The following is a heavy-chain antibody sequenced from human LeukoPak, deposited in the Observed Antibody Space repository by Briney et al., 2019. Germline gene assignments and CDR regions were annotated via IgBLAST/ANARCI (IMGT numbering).Heavy chain of an antibody. Sequence: SETLSLTCTVSGGSSSSGVYYWTWIRQPAGKGLEWIGQIYTSGTTNYNPSLKSRVTISLDTSKNQFSLKLSSVTAADTAFYYCVGRDFDYWGQGTLVTVSS. J-gene: IGHJ4*02. CDR1: GGSSSSGVYY. V-gene: IGHV4-61*09. D-gene: IGHD1-26*01. CDR2: IYTSGTT. CDR3: VGRDFDY.